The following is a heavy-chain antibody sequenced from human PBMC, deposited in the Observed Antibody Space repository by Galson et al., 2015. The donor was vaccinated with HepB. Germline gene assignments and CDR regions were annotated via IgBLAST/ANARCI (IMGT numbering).Heavy chain of an antibody. Sequence: SLRLSCAASGFTFSSYGMHWVRQAPGKGLEWVAVISYDGSNKYYADSVKGRFTISRDNSKNTLYLQMNSLRAEDTAVYYCARSTGERSLDYWGQGTLVTVSS. D-gene: IGHD7-27*01. CDR1: GFTFSSYG. CDR3: ARSTGERSLDY. CDR2: ISYDGSNK. J-gene: IGHJ4*02. V-gene: IGHV3-30*03.